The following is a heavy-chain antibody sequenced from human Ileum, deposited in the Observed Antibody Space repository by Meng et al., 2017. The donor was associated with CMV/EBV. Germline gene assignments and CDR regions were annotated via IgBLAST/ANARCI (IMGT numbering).Heavy chain of an antibody. Sequence: CKTAGYTFTSNNIIWVRQAPGQGPEWMGWIDTNTGNPTYAQGFTGRFVFSLDTSVNTAYLQISSLKAEDTAVYYCARDGLSGRYFDYWGQGTLVTVSS. V-gene: IGHV7-4-1*02. CDR1: GYTFTSNN. CDR2: IDTNTGNP. J-gene: IGHJ4*02. D-gene: IGHD1-26*01. CDR3: ARDGLSGRYFDY.